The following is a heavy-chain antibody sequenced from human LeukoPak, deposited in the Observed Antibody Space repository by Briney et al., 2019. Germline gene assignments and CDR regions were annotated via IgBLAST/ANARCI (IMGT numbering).Heavy chain of an antibody. V-gene: IGHV3-23*01. CDR3: AKRGYYYDSSGSHFDY. J-gene: IGHJ4*02. Sequence: GGSLRLSCAASGFTFSSYAMSWVRQAPGKGLEWVSAISGSGGSTYYADSVKGRFTISRDNSKNTLYLQMNSLRAEDTAVYYCAKRGYYYDSSGSHFDYWGQGTLVTVSS. CDR2: ISGSGGST. D-gene: IGHD3-22*01. CDR1: GFTFSSYA.